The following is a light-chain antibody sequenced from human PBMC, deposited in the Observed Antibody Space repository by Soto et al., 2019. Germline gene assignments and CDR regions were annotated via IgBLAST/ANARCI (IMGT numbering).Light chain of an antibody. J-gene: IGKJ1*01. CDR1: QSVEFY. V-gene: IGKV3-15*01. CDR3: QHYNNWPRGT. Sequence: EIVMTQSPGTLSVSPGESATLSCRANQSVEFYLAWYQHKPGQAPRLLIYGASNRATGVPARFSGSGSGTEFTLTISNVQSEDCAIYYCQHYNNWPRGTFGQRTKVDIK. CDR2: GAS.